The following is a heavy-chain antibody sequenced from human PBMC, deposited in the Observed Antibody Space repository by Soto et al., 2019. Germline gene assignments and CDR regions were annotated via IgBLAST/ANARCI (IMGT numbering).Heavy chain of an antibody. D-gene: IGHD6-13*01. V-gene: IGHV3-23*04. Sequence: EVQLVESGGGLVKPGGSLRLSCAASGFTFSSYSMNWVRQAPGKGLEWVSSISGSGGSTYYADSVKGRFTISRDNSKNTLYLQMNSLRAEDTAVYYCAKDGTAAGPVLMDYWGQGTLVTVSS. CDR2: ISGSGGST. J-gene: IGHJ4*02. CDR3: AKDGTAAGPVLMDY. CDR1: GFTFSSYS.